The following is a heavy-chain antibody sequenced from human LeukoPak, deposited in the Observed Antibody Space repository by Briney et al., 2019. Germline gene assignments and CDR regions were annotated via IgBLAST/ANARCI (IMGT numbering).Heavy chain of an antibody. V-gene: IGHV1-2*02. CDR2: INPNSGGT. CDR3: ARGVDYDFWSGYFNWFDP. D-gene: IGHD3-3*01. CDR1: GYTFTKYA. J-gene: IGHJ5*02. Sequence: ASVKVSCKASGYTFTKYAMNWVRQAPGQGLERMGWINPNSGGTNYAQKFQGRVTMTRDTSISTAYMELSRLRSDDTAVYYCARGVDYDFWSGYFNWFDPWGQGTLVTVSS.